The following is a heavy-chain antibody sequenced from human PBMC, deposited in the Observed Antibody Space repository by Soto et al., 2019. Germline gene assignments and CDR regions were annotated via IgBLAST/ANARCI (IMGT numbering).Heavy chain of an antibody. CDR1: GFTFGDYA. J-gene: IGHJ6*03. CDR2: IRSKAYGGTT. V-gene: IGHV3-49*03. Sequence: GGSLRLSCTASGFTFGDYAMSWFRQAPGKGLEWVGFIRSKAYGGTTEYAASVKGRFTISRDDSKSIAYLQMNSLKTEDTAVYYCTRIFGVVILPYYYYYMDVWGKGTTVTVSS. D-gene: IGHD3-3*01. CDR3: TRIFGVVILPYYYYYMDV.